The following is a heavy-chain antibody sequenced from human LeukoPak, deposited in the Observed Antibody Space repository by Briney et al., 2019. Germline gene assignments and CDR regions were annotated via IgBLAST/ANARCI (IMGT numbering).Heavy chain of an antibody. CDR2: IIPILGIA. J-gene: IGHJ3*02. CDR3: ARSLYYDSSAYAFDI. D-gene: IGHD3-22*01. Sequence: SVKVSCKASGGTFSSYAISWVRQAPGQGLEWMGRIIPILGIANYAQKFQGRVTITADKSTSTAYMELSSLRSEDTAVYYCARSLYYDSSAYAFDIWGQGTMVTVSS. V-gene: IGHV1-69*04. CDR1: GGTFSSYA.